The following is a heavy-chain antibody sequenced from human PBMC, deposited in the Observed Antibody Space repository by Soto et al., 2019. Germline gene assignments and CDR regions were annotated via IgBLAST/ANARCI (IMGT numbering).Heavy chain of an antibody. J-gene: IGHJ5*02. Sequence: QVQLVESGGGVVQPGRYLRLSCAASGFSFTNHGMHWVRQTPGKGLEWVAVIWYDGSNKYYADSVKGRFTISRDTSKNTLYLQMNSLRAEDTAVYYCARRAGYQLMGDGGWFDPWGQGTLVTVSS. CDR1: GFSFTNHG. CDR2: IWYDGSNK. V-gene: IGHV3-33*01. D-gene: IGHD2-2*01. CDR3: ARRAGYQLMGDGGWFDP.